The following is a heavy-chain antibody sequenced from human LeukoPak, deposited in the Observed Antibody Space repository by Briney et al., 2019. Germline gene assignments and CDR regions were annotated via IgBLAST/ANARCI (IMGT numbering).Heavy chain of an antibody. J-gene: IGHJ2*01. D-gene: IGHD4-23*01. CDR3: AREGGDYGGNSQFWYFDL. CDR2: IYYSGST. CDR1: GGSISSHY. V-gene: IGHV4-59*11. Sequence: PSETLSLTCTVSGGSISSHYWSWIRQPPGKGLEWMGNIYYSGSTNYNPSLKSRVTISVDTSKNQFSLKLSSVTAADTSVYYCAREGGDYGGNSQFWYFDLWGRGTLVTVSS.